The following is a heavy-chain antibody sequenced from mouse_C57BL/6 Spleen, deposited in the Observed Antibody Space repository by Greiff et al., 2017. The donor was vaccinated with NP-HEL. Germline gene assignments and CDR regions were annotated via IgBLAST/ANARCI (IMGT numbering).Heavy chain of an antibody. V-gene: IGHV3-6*01. CDR3: ARDLWDDAY. J-gene: IGHJ3*01. Sequence: DVKLVESGPGLVKPSQSLSLTCSVTGYSITSGYYWNWIRQFPGNKLEWMGYISYDGSNNYNPSLKNRISITRDTSKNQFFLKLNSVTTEDTATYYCARDLWDDAYWGQGTLVTVSA. CDR2: ISYDGSN. D-gene: IGHD4-1*01. CDR1: GYSITSGYY.